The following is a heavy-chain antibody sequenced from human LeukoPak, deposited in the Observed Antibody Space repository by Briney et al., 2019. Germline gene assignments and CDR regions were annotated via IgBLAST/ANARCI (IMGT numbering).Heavy chain of an antibody. CDR1: GITFNSHG. CDR2: IAADGGVK. D-gene: IGHD3-16*01. CDR3: AGEATWGQGYFDH. V-gene: IGHV3-30*03. J-gene: IGHJ4*02. Sequence: GGSLRLSCVASGITFNSHGMHWVRQAPGKGLEWVAVIAADGGVKHYADSVKGRFTLSRDNSKNTLYLQMNSLSVEDTAVYYCAGEATWGQGYFDHWGQGTPVTVSS.